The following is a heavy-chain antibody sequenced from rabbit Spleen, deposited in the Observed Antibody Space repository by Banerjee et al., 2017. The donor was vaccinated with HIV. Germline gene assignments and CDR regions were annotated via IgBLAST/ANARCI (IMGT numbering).Heavy chain of an antibody. CDR2: IDLVFGTT. V-gene: IGHV1S47*01. J-gene: IGHJ4*01. CDR3: VRGASSSGYYSL. CDR1: GFDISKYG. Sequence: QEQLVESGGGLVQPGGSLKLSCTVSGFDISKYGVTWVRQAPGKGLEWIGYIDLVFGTTYYATWANGRFTISSHNAQNTLYLQLNSLTAADTATYFCVRGASSSGYYSLWGPVTLVTV. D-gene: IGHD1-1*01.